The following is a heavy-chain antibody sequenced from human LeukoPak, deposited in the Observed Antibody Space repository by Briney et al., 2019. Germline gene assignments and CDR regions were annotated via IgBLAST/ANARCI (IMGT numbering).Heavy chain of an antibody. CDR1: GFTFSSYW. J-gene: IGHJ4*02. Sequence: GGSLRLSCAASGFTFSSYWMSWVRQAPGKGLEWVANIKQDGNEKYYVDSVKGRFTISRDNAKNSLYLQMNSLRAEDTAVYYCARIGISGYLPLDYWGQGTLVTVSS. D-gene: IGHD3-22*01. V-gene: IGHV3-7*03. CDR2: IKQDGNEK. CDR3: ARIGISGYLPLDY.